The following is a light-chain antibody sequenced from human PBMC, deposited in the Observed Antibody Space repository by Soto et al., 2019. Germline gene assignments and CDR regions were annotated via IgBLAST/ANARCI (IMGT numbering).Light chain of an antibody. J-gene: IGLJ1*01. CDR2: EVT. V-gene: IGLV2-14*01. CDR3: SSYTSSSTYV. CDR1: SSDIGSYNY. Sequence: QSVLTQPASVSGSPGQSITISCTGTSSDIGSYNYVSWYQQHPGKAPKLMIYEVTNRPSWVSNRFSGSKSGNTASLTISGLQAEDEADYYCSSYTSSSTYVFGTGTKLTVL.